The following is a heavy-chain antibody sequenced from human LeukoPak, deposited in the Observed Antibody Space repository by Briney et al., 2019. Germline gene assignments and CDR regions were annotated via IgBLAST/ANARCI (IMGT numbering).Heavy chain of an antibody. CDR3: ASFRSSSSSSDY. CDR1: GFTVSSNY. J-gene: IGHJ4*02. CDR2: IYSGGST. D-gene: IGHD6-13*01. Sequence: GRSLRLSCAASGFTVSSNYMSWVRQAPGKGLEWVSVIYSGGSTYYADSVKGRFTISRDNSKNTLYLQMNSLRAEDTAVYYCASFRSSSSSSDYWGQGTLVTVSS. V-gene: IGHV3-53*01.